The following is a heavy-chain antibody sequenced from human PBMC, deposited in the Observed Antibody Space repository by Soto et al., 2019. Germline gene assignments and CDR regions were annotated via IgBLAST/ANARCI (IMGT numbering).Heavy chain of an antibody. Sequence: QVQLQESGPGLVKPSDTLSLTCAVSGYSISSSNWWGWIRQPPGKGLEWIGYIYYSGSTYHNPSLKSRVTMTVDTSKNQFSLKLSSVTAVDTAVYYCARGTTVKGRAFDIWGQGTMVTVSS. CDR1: GYSISSSNW. CDR3: ARGTTVKGRAFDI. CDR2: IYYSGST. V-gene: IGHV4-28*03. J-gene: IGHJ3*02. D-gene: IGHD4-17*01.